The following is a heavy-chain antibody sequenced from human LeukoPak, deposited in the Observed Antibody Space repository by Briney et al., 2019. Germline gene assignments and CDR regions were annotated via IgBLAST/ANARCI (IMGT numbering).Heavy chain of an antibody. CDR2: ISGSGGST. V-gene: IGHV3-23*01. CDR1: GFTFSSYA. CDR3: ANWEKYGSCFDY. Sequence: GGSLRLSCAASGFTFSSYAMSWVRQAPGKGLEWVSAISGSGGSTYYADSVKGRFTISRDNSKNTLYLQMNSLRAEDTAVYYCANWEKYGSCFDYWGQGTLVTVSS. D-gene: IGHD1-26*01. J-gene: IGHJ4*02.